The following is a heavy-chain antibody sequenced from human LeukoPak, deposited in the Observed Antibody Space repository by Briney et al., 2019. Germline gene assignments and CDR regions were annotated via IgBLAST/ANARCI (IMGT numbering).Heavy chain of an antibody. Sequence: ASVMVSCKASGYTFTGYYMHWVRQAPGQGLEWMGIINPSGGSTSYAQKFQGRVTMTRDTSTSTVYMELSSLRSEDTAVYYCARDRQARYCSSTSCSKNWFDPWGQGTLVTVSS. CDR2: INPSGGST. J-gene: IGHJ5*02. CDR3: ARDRQARYCSSTSCSKNWFDP. D-gene: IGHD2-2*01. V-gene: IGHV1-46*01. CDR1: GYTFTGYY.